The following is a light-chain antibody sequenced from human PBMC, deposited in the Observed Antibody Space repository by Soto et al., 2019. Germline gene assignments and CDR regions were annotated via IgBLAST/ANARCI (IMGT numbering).Light chain of an antibody. CDR3: QHYNSYSEA. Sequence: IPGTKVHIKRSGDRGEGVSCSCRASQTISSWLAWYQQKPGKAPKLLIYKASTLKSGVPSRFSGSGSGTEFSLTISSLQPDDFATYYCQHYNSYSEAFGQGTKVDIK. CDR1: QTISSW. J-gene: IGKJ1*01. CDR2: KAS. V-gene: IGKV1-5*03.